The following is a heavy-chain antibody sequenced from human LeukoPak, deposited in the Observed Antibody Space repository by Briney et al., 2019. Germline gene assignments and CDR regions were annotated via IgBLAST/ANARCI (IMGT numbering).Heavy chain of an antibody. V-gene: IGHV3-48*01. CDR1: GFIFSSYG. CDR3: ARDGGTSSSGYFF. D-gene: IGHD3-22*01. Sequence: GGSLRLSCAASGFIFSSYGMNWVRQAPGKGLEWVSYISSSSSTIYYAASVKGRFSISRDNAQNSLYLQMNSLRAEDTAVYYCARDGGTSSSGYFFWGQGTLVTVSS. J-gene: IGHJ4*02. CDR2: ISSSSSTI.